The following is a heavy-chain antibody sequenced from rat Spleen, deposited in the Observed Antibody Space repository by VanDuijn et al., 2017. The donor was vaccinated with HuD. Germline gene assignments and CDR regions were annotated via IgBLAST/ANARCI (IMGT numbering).Heavy chain of an antibody. J-gene: IGHJ3*01. Sequence: QVQLQQSGADLAKPGSSVKISCKASGYTFTNYYMSWIKQATGPGLEFIGSINTGSGGTNYKEKFRDKATLTLDKSSNTAFMQLSSLTPDDPAVYYCARVSYGGFIDLGWFAYWGQGTLVTVSS. CDR3: ARVSYGGFIDLGWFAY. CDR2: INTGSGGT. V-gene: IGHV1-43*01. D-gene: IGHD1-11*01. CDR1: GYTFTNYY.